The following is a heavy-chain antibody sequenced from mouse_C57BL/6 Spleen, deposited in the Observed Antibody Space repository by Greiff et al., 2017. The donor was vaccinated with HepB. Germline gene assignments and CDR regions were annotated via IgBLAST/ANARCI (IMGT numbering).Heavy chain of an antibody. CDR3: ARGSIYYGNYGGVDYFDY. V-gene: IGHV1-53*01. D-gene: IGHD2-1*01. Sequence: QVQLQQPGTELVKPGASVKLSCKASGYTFTSYWMHWVKQRPGQGLEWIGNINPSNGGTNYNEKFKSKATLTVDNSSSTAYMQLSSLTSEDSAVYYCARGSIYYGNYGGVDYFDYWGQGTTLTVSS. CDR2: INPSNGGT. CDR1: GYTFTSYW. J-gene: IGHJ2*01.